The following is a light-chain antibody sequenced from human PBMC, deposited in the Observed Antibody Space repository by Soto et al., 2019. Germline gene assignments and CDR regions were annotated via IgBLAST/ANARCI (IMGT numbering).Light chain of an antibody. CDR1: SSNIGRNT. V-gene: IGLV1-44*01. J-gene: IGLJ2*01. CDR3: AGWDDSLNGPV. Sequence: QSVLTQPPSASGTPGQRVTISCSGSSSNIGRNTVNWYQQLPGTAPKLLIYSNNQRPSGVPARFSGSKSGTSGSLAISGVQSEDEADYYCAGWDDSLNGPVFGGGTKLTVL. CDR2: SNN.